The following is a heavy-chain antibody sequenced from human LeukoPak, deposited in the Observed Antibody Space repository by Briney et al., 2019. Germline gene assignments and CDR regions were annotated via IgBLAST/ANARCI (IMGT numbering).Heavy chain of an antibody. CDR1: GGSISSYY. CDR2: IYYSGST. CDR3: AREIAKAFDI. D-gene: IGHD6-13*01. V-gene: IGHV4-59*01. J-gene: IGHJ3*02. Sequence: PSETLSLTCTVSGGSISSYYWSWIRQPPGKGLEWIGYIYYSGSTNYNPSLKSRVTISVDTSKNQFSLKLSSVTAADTAVYYCAREIAKAFDIWGQGTMATVSS.